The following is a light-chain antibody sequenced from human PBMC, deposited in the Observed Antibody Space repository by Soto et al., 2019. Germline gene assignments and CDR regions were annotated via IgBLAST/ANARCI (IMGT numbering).Light chain of an antibody. CDR3: GADHGSGSNFVSYV. J-gene: IGLJ1*01. CDR1: SGYSNYK. CDR2: VGTGGIVG. Sequence: VLTQPPSASASLGASVTLTCTLSSGYSNYKVDWYQQRPGKGPRFVMRVGTGGIVGSKGDGIPDRFSVLGSGLNRYLTIKNIQEEDESDYHCGADHGSGSNFVSYVFGTGTKVTVL. V-gene: IGLV9-49*01.